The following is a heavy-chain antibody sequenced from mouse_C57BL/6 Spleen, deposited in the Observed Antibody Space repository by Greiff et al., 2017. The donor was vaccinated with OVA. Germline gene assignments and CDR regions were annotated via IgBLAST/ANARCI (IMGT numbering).Heavy chain of an antibody. V-gene: IGHV1-18*01. CDR1: GYTFTDYN. D-gene: IGHD2-3*01. CDR3: ARGGYYSYAMDY. J-gene: IGHJ4*01. Sequence: EVKLVESGPELVKPGASVKIPCKASGYTFTDYNMDWVKQSHGKSLEWIGDINPNNGGTIYNQKFKGKATLTVDKSSSTAYMELRSLTSEDTAVYYCARGGYYSYAMDYWGQGTSVTVSS. CDR2: INPNNGGT.